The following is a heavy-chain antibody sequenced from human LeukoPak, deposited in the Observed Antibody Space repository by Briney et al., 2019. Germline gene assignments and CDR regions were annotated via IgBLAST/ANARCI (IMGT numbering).Heavy chain of an antibody. CDR1: GGSISSGDYY. CDR3: ARGGYDSSGYLDY. CDR2: IYYSGST. D-gene: IGHD3-22*01. V-gene: IGHV4-30-4*01. J-gene: IGHJ4*02. Sequence: PSQTLSLTCTVSGGSISSGDYYWSWIRQPPGKGLEWIGYIYYSGSTYYNPSLKSRVTISVDTSKNQFSLKLSSVTAADTAVYYCARGGYDSSGYLDYWGQGTLVTASS.